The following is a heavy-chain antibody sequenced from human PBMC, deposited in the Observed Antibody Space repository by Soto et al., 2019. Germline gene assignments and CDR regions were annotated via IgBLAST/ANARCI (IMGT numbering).Heavy chain of an antibody. CDR1: GFTFSNYG. V-gene: IGHV3-30*18. Sequence: PGGSLRLSCAASGFTFSNYGMHWVRQAPGKGLEWVAVIPYDASNEYYADSVKGRFTISRDNSKNTLHLQMNSLRAEDTAVYYCAKSVVMTAIPPPYYYGMDVWGQGTTVTVSS. D-gene: IGHD2-21*02. CDR3: AKSVVMTAIPPPYYYGMDV. J-gene: IGHJ6*02. CDR2: IPYDASNE.